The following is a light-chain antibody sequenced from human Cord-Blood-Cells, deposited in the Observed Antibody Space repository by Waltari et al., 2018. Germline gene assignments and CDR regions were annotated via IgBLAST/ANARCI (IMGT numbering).Light chain of an antibody. J-gene: IGKJ1*01. CDR1: QSIGRS. CDR2: SSS. V-gene: IGKV6-21*01. CDR3: HQSSSLPT. Sequence: EIVLTQSPDFQSVTPKEKVTITCRASQSIGRSLHLYQQKPDQSPKLHIKSSSPSFSVVPSRFSGSGSGTDFTLTINRLEAEDAATYYCHQSSSLPTFGQGTKVEIK.